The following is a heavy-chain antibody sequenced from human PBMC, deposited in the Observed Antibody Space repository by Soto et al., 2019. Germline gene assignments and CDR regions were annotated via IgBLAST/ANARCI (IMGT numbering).Heavy chain of an antibody. D-gene: IGHD2-2*01. V-gene: IGHV4-39*02. CDR3: ARLVVVAPVANA. J-gene: IGHJ5*02. CDR1: GGSISYNSYY. CDR2: IFYTGTT. Sequence: SETLSLTXSVSGGSISYNSYYWGWIRQPPGKGLEWVGGIFYTGTTYYSPSLKDRVTISVDTSKNSFSLNLTSVTAADPAVYFCARLVVVAPVANAWGQGTLVTVS.